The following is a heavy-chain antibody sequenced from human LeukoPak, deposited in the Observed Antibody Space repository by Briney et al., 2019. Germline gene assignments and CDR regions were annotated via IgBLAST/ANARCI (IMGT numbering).Heavy chain of an antibody. V-gene: IGHV3-21*01. CDR2: ISSTSTYI. D-gene: IGHD1-26*01. Sequence: GGSLRLSCAASGFTFSSYSMNWVRQAPGKGLEWVSSISSTSTYIYYADSVKGRFTISRDNAKNSLYLQMNSLRAEDTAVYYCACLVGATQDVWGKGTTIIVSS. J-gene: IGHJ6*04. CDR1: GFTFSSYS. CDR3: ACLVGATQDV.